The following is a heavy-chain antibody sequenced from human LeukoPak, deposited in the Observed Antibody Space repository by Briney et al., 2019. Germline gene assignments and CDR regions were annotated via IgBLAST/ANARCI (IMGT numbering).Heavy chain of an antibody. CDR2: IKQDGSEK. Sequence: GGSLRLSCVASGFTFSNYWMTWLRQAPGKGLEWVANIKQDGSEKYYLDSVKGRFTISRDNAKNSLYLHMNSLRAEDTAVYYCVRDLGGRSGHWGQGTLVTVSS. V-gene: IGHV3-7*01. CDR3: VRDLGGRSGH. CDR1: GFTFSNYW. D-gene: IGHD1-26*01. J-gene: IGHJ4*02.